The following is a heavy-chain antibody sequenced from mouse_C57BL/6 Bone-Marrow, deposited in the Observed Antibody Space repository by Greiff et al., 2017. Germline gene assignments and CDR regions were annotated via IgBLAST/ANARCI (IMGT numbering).Heavy chain of an antibody. D-gene: IGHD1-1*01. CDR3: SRQVTTVLATKYFDV. Sequence: EVMLVESGGGLVKPGGSLKLSCAASGFTFSSYTMSWVRQTPEKRLQWVAAISGGGGNTYYPDNVKGRFTISRDNAKNILYLQMSRLRSEDTALYYCSRQVTTVLATKYFDVWGTGTTVTVSS. CDR1: GFTFSSYT. J-gene: IGHJ1*03. V-gene: IGHV5-9*01. CDR2: ISGGGGNT.